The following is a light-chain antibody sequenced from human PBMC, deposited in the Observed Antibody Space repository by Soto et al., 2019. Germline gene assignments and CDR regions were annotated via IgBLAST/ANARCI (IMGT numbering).Light chain of an antibody. V-gene: IGKV3-11*01. Sequence: EIVLTQSPATLSLSPGERATLSCRASQSVSNYLVWFQQKPGQAPRLLIYDASTRATGVPARFSGSGSGTDFTLTISSLEPEDFAVYYCQQRSNWPPFSFGPGTKVDIK. J-gene: IGKJ3*01. CDR2: DAS. CDR1: QSVSNY. CDR3: QQRSNWPPFS.